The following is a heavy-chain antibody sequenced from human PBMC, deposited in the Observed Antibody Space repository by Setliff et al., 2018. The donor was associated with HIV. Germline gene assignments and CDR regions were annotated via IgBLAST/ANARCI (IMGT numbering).Heavy chain of an antibody. CDR3: VRDRELRTTRSLDF. CDR1: DYIFLNYD. J-gene: IGHJ4*02. Sequence: GASVKVSCKASDYIFLNYDITWVRQAPGQGLEWMGWISPDNGNTNYAQKIEGRVILTTDKSTNTVEMELRSLRSDDTAVYYCVRDRELRTTRSLDFWGPGTLVTVSS. V-gene: IGHV1-18*04. CDR2: ISPDNGNT. D-gene: IGHD1-1*01.